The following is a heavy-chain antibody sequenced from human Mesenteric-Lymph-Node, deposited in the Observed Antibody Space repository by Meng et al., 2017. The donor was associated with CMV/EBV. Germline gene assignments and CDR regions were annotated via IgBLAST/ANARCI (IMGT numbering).Heavy chain of an antibody. V-gene: IGHV1-69*05. Sequence: SCKASGGTFSSYAISWVRQAPGQGLEWMGGIIPIFGTANYAQKFQGRVTITTDESTSTAYMELRSLRSEDTAVYYCARGRDLYYFDYWGQGTLVTVSS. CDR1: GGTFSSYA. J-gene: IGHJ4*02. CDR2: IIPIFGTA. CDR3: ARGRDLYYFDY. D-gene: IGHD3/OR15-3a*01.